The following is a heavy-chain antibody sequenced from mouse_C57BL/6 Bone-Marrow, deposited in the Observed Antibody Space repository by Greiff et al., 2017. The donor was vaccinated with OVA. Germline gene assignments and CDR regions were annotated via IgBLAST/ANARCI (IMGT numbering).Heavy chain of an antibody. V-gene: IGHV10-1*01. CDR2: IRSKSNNYAT. J-gene: IGHJ3*01. Sequence: EVQLVESGGGLVQPKGSLKLSCAASGFSFNTYAMNWVRQAPGKGLEWVARIRSKSNNYATYYADSVKDRFTISRDDSESMLYLQMNNLKTEDTAMYYCVREDPWDVWFAYWGQGTLVTVSA. D-gene: IGHD4-1*01. CDR3: VREDPWDVWFAY. CDR1: GFSFNTYA.